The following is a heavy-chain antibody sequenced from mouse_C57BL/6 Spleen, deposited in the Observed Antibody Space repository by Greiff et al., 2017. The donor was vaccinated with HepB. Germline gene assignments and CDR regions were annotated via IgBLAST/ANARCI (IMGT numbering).Heavy chain of an antibody. V-gene: IGHV2-9-1*01. CDR2: IWTGGGT. D-gene: IGHD1-1*01. CDR1: GFSLTSYA. J-gene: IGHJ4*01. CDR3: ARNFLYYGSSNDYAMDY. Sequence: QVQLKESGPGLVAPSQSLSIPCTVSGFSLTSYAISWVRQPPGKGLEWLGVIWTGGGTNYNSALKSRLSISKDNSKSQVFSKMNSLQPDDTARYYGARNFLYYGSSNDYAMDYWGQGTAVTVSS.